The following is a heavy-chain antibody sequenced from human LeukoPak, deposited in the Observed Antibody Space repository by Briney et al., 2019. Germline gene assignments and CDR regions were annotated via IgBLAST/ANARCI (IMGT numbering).Heavy chain of an antibody. CDR2: INHSGST. CDR3: ARGSRSRWLQPTLDY. J-gene: IGHJ4*02. Sequence: SETLSLTCGVNGGSFYGYYWSWIRQPPGKGLEWIGEINHSGSTNYNPSLKSRVTISVDTSKNQFSLKLSSVTAADTAVYYCARGSRSRWLQPTLDYWGQGTLVTVSS. D-gene: IGHD5-24*01. CDR1: GGSFYGYY. V-gene: IGHV4-34*01.